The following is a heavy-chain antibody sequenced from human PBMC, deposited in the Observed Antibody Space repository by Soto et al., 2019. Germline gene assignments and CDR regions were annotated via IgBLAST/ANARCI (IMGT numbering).Heavy chain of an antibody. D-gene: IGHD3-22*01. V-gene: IGHV3-21*01. CDR2: ISRSSTYI. CDR3: SVDNSASYPFNYYYYGLDV. J-gene: IGHJ6*02. CDR1: RFTLSSYG. Sequence: PXGSLRLSCSASRFTLSSYGMTWVRQATGRGLEWVSSISRSSTYINYADSVKGRFTISRDNAKNSLYLQMSSLRAEDTAIYYCSVDNSASYPFNYYYYGLDVWGQGSSVTVSS.